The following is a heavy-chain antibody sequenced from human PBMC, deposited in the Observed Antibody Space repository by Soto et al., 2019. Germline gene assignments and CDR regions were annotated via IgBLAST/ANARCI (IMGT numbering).Heavy chain of an antibody. J-gene: IGHJ5*02. CDR1: GFTFRNYA. CDR3: AKDESIAAAPFDP. CDR2: INDRGVST. D-gene: IGHD6-25*01. Sequence: PGGSLRLSCAASGFTFRNYAMAWVRQAPGKGLEWVSSINDRGVSTYYADSVKGRFTISRDNSKNTLYLQMKGLRVDDTAVYYCAKDESIAAAPFDPWARDPWSPSPQ. V-gene: IGHV3-23*01.